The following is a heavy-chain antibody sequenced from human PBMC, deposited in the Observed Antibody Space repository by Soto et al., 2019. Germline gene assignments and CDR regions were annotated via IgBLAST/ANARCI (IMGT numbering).Heavy chain of an antibody. Sequence: EVQLVESGGGLVKPGGSLRLSCEASGFTFSTYHMNWVRQAPGKGLEWVSAISSSSSFIYYAESVRGRFIISRDNAKNSLYQEMNSRRVGDTAVYYCAGTGTDESYYWGPGTLVTVSS. CDR1: GFTFSTYH. V-gene: IGHV3-21*06. CDR2: ISSSSSFI. D-gene: IGHD1-1*01. CDR3: AGTGTDESYY. J-gene: IGHJ4*02.